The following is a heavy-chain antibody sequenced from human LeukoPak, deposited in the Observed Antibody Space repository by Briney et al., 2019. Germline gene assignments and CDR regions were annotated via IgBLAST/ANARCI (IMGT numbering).Heavy chain of an antibody. CDR2: IYTSGST. Sequence: SESLSLTCTVSGGSISSYYWSWLRQPPGKGLEWIGYIYTSGSTNYNPSLKSRVTISVDTSKNQFSLKLSSVTAADTAVYYCARSYSSSWYPSGWFDPWGQGTLVTVSS. CDR1: GGSISSYY. J-gene: IGHJ5*02. CDR3: ARSYSSSWYPSGWFDP. V-gene: IGHV4-4*09. D-gene: IGHD6-13*01.